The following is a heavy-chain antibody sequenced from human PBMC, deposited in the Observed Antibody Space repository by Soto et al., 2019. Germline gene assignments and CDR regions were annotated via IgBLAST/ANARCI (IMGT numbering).Heavy chain of an antibody. CDR1: GYTFTGYY. J-gene: IGHJ4*02. CDR2: ITPHRGGT. Sequence: APVPVSCKASGYTFTGYYMHWVRQAPGQGLEWMGWITPHRGGTNYAQKSQGRVTMTRDTSISTAYMELSRLRSDDAAVYYCARSRPIVGLSAMPSRSLKMDYCGQGTLVTVSS. D-gene: IGHD2-21*02. CDR3: ARSRPIVGLSAMPSRSLKMDY. V-gene: IGHV1-2*02.